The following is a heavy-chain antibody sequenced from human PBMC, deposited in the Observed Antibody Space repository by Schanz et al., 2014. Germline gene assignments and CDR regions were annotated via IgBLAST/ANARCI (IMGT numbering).Heavy chain of an antibody. CDR1: GFTFSSYA. D-gene: IGHD5-12*01. Sequence: QVQLLQFGGGVVQPGRSLRLSCAASGFTFSSYAMHWVRQAPGKGLERVALISNDGSIKYYADSVEARFTISRDNSRSALYLQMNSLRTEDTAVYYCASPSGYSDYGTYFDFWGQGTLITVSS. CDR2: ISNDGSIK. J-gene: IGHJ4*02. V-gene: IGHV3-30-3*01. CDR3: ASPSGYSDYGTYFDF.